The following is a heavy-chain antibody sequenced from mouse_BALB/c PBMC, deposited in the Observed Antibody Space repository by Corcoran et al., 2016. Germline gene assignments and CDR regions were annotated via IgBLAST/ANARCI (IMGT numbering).Heavy chain of an antibody. V-gene: IGHV9-3-1*01. CDR3: ASRNLRYAMDY. D-gene: IGHD1-1*01. CDR2: INTYTGEP. Sequence: QIQLVQSGPELKKPGETVKISCKASGYTFTNFGMNWVKQAPGKGLKWMGWINTYTGEPTYADDFKGRFAFSLETSASTAYLQINNLKNEDTVTYFCASRNLRYAMDYWGQGTSVTVSS. J-gene: IGHJ4*01. CDR1: GYTFTNFG.